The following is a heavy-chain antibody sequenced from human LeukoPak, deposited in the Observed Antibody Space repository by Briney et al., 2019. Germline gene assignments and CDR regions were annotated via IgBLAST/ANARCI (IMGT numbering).Heavy chain of an antibody. Sequence: GRSLSLSCAASGFTFDDYAMLWVRQAQGQGLEWVLDISWNSGSIGYEVYVKGRFTISRDTAKNSLYLQMNRLTAEYTALYYCAKARGQYQRIKGMDVWGQGTTVTVSS. V-gene: IGHV3-9*01. CDR3: AKARGQYQRIKGMDV. CDR2: ISWNSGSI. CDR1: GFTFDDYA. J-gene: IGHJ6*02. D-gene: IGHD2-2*01.